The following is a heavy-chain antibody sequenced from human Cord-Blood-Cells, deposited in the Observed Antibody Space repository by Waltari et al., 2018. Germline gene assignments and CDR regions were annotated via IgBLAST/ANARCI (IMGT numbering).Heavy chain of an antibody. D-gene: IGHD5-12*01. CDR3: AKPKVVDPFPYYMDV. Sequence: QVQLVESGGGVVQPGRSLRLSCAASGFTFSSYGMHWVRQAPGKGLEWVAVISYDGSNKYYADSVKGRFTISRDNSKNTLYLQMNSLRAEDTAVYYCAKPKVVDPFPYYMDVWGKGTTVTVSS. J-gene: IGHJ6*03. V-gene: IGHV3-30*18. CDR1: GFTFSSYG. CDR2: ISYDGSNK.